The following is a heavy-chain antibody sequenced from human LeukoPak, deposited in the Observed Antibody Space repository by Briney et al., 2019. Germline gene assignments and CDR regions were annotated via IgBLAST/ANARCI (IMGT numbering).Heavy chain of an antibody. CDR2: ISSSSNYI. CDR1: GFTFSSYS. CDR3: ARDQMRKVPAATSYYYYYYMDV. V-gene: IGHV3-21*01. Sequence: GGSLRLSCAASGFTFSSYSMNWVRQAPGKGLEWVSSISSSSNYIYYADSVKGRFTISRDNAKNSLYLQMNSLRAEDTAVYYCARDQMRKVPAATSYYYYYYMDVWGKGTTVTVSS. J-gene: IGHJ6*03. D-gene: IGHD2-2*01.